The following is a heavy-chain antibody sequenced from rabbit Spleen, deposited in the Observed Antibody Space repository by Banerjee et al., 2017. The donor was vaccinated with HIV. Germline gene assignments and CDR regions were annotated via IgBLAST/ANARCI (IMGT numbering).Heavy chain of an antibody. D-gene: IGHD6-1*01. J-gene: IGHJ6*01. V-gene: IGHV1S45*01. Sequence: QEHLVESGGGLVTLGGSLKLSCKVSGIDFSTYGISWVRQAPGKGLEWIGYIDPVFSSTYYANWAKGRFTISKTSSTTVTLQVTSLTAADTATYFCAREKSGDYGYDLWGPGTLVTVS. CDR1: GIDFSTYG. CDR3: AREKSGDYGYDL. CDR2: IDPVFSST.